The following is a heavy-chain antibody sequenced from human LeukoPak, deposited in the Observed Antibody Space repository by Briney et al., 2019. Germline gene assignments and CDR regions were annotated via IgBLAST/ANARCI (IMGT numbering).Heavy chain of an antibody. J-gene: IGHJ4*02. D-gene: IGHD3/OR15-3a*01. Sequence: GGSLKLSCAASGFTFSSHWMSWVRQAPRKGLEWLANIKEDGSEKYYVDSVKGRFTISRDNAKNSLFLQMNSLRDEDTATYYCVRDLVWDTGRVDYWGQGTLVTVSS. CDR2: IKEDGSEK. V-gene: IGHV3-7*01. CDR3: VRDLVWDTGRVDY. CDR1: GFTFSSHW.